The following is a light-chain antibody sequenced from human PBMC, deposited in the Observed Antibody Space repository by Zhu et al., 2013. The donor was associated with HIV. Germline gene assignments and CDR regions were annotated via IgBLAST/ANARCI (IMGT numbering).Light chain of an antibody. J-gene: IGKJ4*01. CDR3: QQYNKWPPLT. CDR1: QSISNS. Sequence: EIVLTQSPVSLSLSPGERATLSCRASQSISNSLGWYQQRPGQVPRLLIYGTSTRATGIPDRFSGSGSGTEFTLTISSLQSEDFAVYYCQQYNKWPPLTFGGGTKVEIK. V-gene: IGKV3D-15*01. CDR2: GTS.